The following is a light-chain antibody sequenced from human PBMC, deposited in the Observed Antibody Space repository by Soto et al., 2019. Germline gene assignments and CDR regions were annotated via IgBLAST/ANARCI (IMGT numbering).Light chain of an antibody. Sequence: EIVLTQSPCTLALSPGERATLSCRASQSVSNNYLAWYQQKPGHAPRLLIYGASNRATGIPDRLSGSGSGTDFTLTISRLEPEDFAVYYCQQYGSSGTFGQGTKVDIK. CDR1: QSVSNNY. V-gene: IGKV3-20*01. CDR2: GAS. CDR3: QQYGSSGT. J-gene: IGKJ1*01.